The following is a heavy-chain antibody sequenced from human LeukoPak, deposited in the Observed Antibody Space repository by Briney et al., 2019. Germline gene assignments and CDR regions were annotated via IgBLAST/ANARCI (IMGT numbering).Heavy chain of an antibody. CDR1: GFTFRDYS. J-gene: IGHJ4*02. Sequence: GGSLRLSCAASGFTFRDYSMHWVRQAPGKGLEWVAVLSFDGNSKFYTDSVKGRFTISRDTSKNMLFLNMNNLTVEDTAVYYCAGGNRDYWGQGTLVSVSS. D-gene: IGHD4-23*01. CDR2: LSFDGNSK. V-gene: IGHV3-30*07. CDR3: AGGNRDY.